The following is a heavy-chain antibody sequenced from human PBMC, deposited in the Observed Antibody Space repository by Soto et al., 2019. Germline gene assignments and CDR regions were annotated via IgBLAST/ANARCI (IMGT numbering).Heavy chain of an antibody. J-gene: IGHJ4*02. CDR2: IIPIFGTA. CDR3: XXXXXXXXXXXSY. CDR1: GGTFSSYA. V-gene: IGHV1-69*01. Sequence: QVQLVQSGAEVKKPGSSVKVSCKASGGTFSSYAISWVRQAPXXXXEWMGGIIPIFGTANYAQKFQGRVTITADESTSTXYMEXXSLXXXXXXVXXXXXXXXXXXXXXSYWGQGTLVTVSS.